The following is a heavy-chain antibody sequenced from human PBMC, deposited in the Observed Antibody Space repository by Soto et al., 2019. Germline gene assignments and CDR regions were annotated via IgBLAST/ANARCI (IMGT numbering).Heavy chain of an antibody. CDR1: GGSFSGYY. CDR3: ASPYSSSPGH. Sequence: PSETLSLTCAVYGGSFSGYYWSWIRQPPGKGLEWIGEINHSGSTNYNPSLKSRVTISVDTSKNQFSLKLSSVTAADTAVYYCASPYSSSPGHWGHGTLVTVSS. V-gene: IGHV4-34*01. J-gene: IGHJ4*01. D-gene: IGHD6-6*01. CDR2: INHSGST.